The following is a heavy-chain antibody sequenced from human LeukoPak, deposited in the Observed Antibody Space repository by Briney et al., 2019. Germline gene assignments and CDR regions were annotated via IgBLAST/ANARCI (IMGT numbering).Heavy chain of an antibody. CDR2: ISDDNSFT. J-gene: IGHJ4*02. D-gene: IGHD5-12*01. CDR3: AKGRCSGPGCDSFDY. CDR1: GLVFGKYA. V-gene: IGHV3-23*01. Sequence: GGSLRLSCAASGLVFGKYAMAWVRQAPGKGLECVSIISDDNSFTYYLDSVKGRSTIFRDNSKNTLYLHMNSLKAEDTAVYYCAKGRCSGPGCDSFDYWGQGTLVTVSS.